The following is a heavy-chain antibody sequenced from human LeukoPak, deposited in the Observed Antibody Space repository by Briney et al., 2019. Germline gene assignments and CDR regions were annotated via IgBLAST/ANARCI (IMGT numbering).Heavy chain of an antibody. CDR2: IYTSGST. Sequence: SQTLSLTCTVSGGSISSGSYDWRSIRQPAGKGLDWIGRIYTSGSTNYNPSLKSRVTISVDTSKNQFSLKLSSVTAADTAVYYCATGCSGGSCYSLDYYYYYYMDVWGKGTTVTVSS. J-gene: IGHJ6*03. CDR3: ATGCSGGSCYSLDYYYYYYMDV. D-gene: IGHD2-15*01. CDR1: GGSISSGSYD. V-gene: IGHV4-61*02.